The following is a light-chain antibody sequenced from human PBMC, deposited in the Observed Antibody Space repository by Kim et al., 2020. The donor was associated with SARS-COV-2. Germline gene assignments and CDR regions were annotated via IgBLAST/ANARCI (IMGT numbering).Light chain of an antibody. CDR1: QGITNS. J-gene: IGKJ1*01. Sequence: VSLGDRVTLTCRASQGITNSLAWYQQKPGKVPQVLIYSASVLQSGVPSRFSGSGSWTDFTLTISSLQPEDVATYYCRKYNSAPWTFGQGTKMDIK. CDR3: RKYNSAPWT. CDR2: SAS. V-gene: IGKV1-27*01.